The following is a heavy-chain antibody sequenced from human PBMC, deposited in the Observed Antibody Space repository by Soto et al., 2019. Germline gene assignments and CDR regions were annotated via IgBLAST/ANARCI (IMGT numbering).Heavy chain of an antibody. J-gene: IGHJ6*02. V-gene: IGHV3-33*01. D-gene: IGHD3-16*01. CDR3: ARNPRNYGTLYYYYYGMDV. CDR1: GFTFSSYG. Sequence: SLRLSCAASGFTFSSYGMHWVRQAPGKGLEWVAVIWYDGSNKYYADSVKGRFTISRDNSKNTLYLQMNSLRAEDTAVYYCARNPRNYGTLYYYYYGMDVWGQGTTVTVSS. CDR2: IWYDGSNK.